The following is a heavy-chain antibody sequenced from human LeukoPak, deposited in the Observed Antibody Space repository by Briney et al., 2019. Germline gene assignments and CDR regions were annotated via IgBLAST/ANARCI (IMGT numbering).Heavy chain of an antibody. CDR1: GLTIGSRY. D-gene: IGHD5-24*01. CDR2: IYSGGST. CDR3: ARDLWDGYNLRH. V-gene: IGHV3-53*01. Sequence: GGSLRLSCVASGLTIGSRYMSWVRQAPGKGLEWVSVIYSGGSTYYADSVKGRFTISRDNSKNTLYLQMNSLRAEDTAVYYCARDLWDGYNLRHWGQGTLVTVSS. J-gene: IGHJ4*02.